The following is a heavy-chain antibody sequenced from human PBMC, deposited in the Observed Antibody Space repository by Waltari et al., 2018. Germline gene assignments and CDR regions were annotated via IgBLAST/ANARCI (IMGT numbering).Heavy chain of an antibody. CDR1: GGSFRGYS. J-gene: IGHJ6*02. Sequence: QVQLQQWSAGLLKPSENLSLTCAVYGGSFRGYSWSWIRQPRGTGLEWIGEIKHSESTNYNPSLMCLVTISVDSSKNQCSLKLSSAAAAYSAVYYCAAVSCYYSYYYYGMDVWGQGTTVTVSS. CDR3: AAVSCYYSYYYYGMDV. D-gene: IGHD3-22*01. CDR2: IKHSEST. V-gene: IGHV4-34*01.